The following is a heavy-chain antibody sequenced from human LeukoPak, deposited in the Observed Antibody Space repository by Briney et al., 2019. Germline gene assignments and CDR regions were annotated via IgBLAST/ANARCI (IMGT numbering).Heavy chain of an antibody. J-gene: IGHJ4*02. V-gene: IGHV3-7*01. CDR2: IKHDGSEK. D-gene: IGHD5-12*01. CDR1: GFTVSSKY. Sequence: PGGSLRLSCGASGFTVSSKYMSWVRQAPGKGLEWVANIKHDGSEKYYVASVKGRFTISKDNAKNSLFLQMNNLRGEDTAVYYCVKGRGGYVKYKTFDYWGQGTLVTVSS. CDR3: VKGRGGYVKYKTFDY.